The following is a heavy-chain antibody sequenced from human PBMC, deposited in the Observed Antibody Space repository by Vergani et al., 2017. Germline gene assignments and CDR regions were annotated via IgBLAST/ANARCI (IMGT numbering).Heavy chain of an antibody. CDR3: ASDTHSGQRADR. Sequence: QVQLQESGPGLVKPSQTLSLTCTVSGGSISSGSYYWGWIRQPPGKSLEWIGSIHYSENTNYNPSLKTRVTISVDTSKNQFSLTLTSVTAADTAVYYCASDTHSGQRADRWGQGILVTVTS. CDR1: GGSISSGSYY. J-gene: IGHJ5*02. CDR2: IHYSENT. D-gene: IGHD6-19*01. V-gene: IGHV4-61*01.